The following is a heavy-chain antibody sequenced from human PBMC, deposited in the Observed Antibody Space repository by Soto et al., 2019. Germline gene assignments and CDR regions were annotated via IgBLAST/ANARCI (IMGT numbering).Heavy chain of an antibody. D-gene: IGHD4-17*01. J-gene: IGHJ3*02. V-gene: IGHV4-59*01. CDR3: ATNDYGEIMDAFDI. Sequence: SQTLSVNCTVSGGSISRYYWSWIRQPPGKGLEWIGYIYYSGSTNYNPSLKSRVTISVDTSKNQFSLKLSSVTAADTAVYYCATNDYGEIMDAFDICGEGTMVTLSS. CDR1: GGSISRYY. CDR2: IYYSGST.